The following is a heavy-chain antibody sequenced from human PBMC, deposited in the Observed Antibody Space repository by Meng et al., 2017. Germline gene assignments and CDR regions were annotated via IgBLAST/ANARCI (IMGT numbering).Heavy chain of an antibody. CDR3: ARSEWLAFFDY. Sequence: VQLVQSWGGGEKPGASGKVSLKASGYTFTGYYMHWVRQAPGQGLEWMGRINPNSGGTNYAQKFQGRVTMTRDTSISTAYMELSRLRSDDTAVYYCARSEWLAFFDYWGQGTLVTVSS. CDR2: INPNSGGT. CDR1: GYTFTGYY. V-gene: IGHV1-2*06. J-gene: IGHJ4*02. D-gene: IGHD6-19*01.